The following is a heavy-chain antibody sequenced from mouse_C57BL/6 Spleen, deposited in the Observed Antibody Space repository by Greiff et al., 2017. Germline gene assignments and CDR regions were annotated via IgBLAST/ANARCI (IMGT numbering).Heavy chain of an antibody. V-gene: IGHV1-64*01. CDR3: AREGYAYSLY. CDR1: GYTFTSYW. Sequence: QVQLQQPGAELEKPGASVKLSCKASGYTFTSYWMHWVKQRPGQGLEWIGMIHPNSGSTNYNEKFKSKATLTVDKSSSTAYMQLSSLTSEDSAVYYCAREGYAYSLYWGQGTTLTVSS. D-gene: IGHD2-12*01. J-gene: IGHJ2*01. CDR2: IHPNSGST.